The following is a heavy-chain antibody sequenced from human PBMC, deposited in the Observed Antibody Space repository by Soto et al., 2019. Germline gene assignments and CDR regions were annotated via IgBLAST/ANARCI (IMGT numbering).Heavy chain of an antibody. CDR2: ISYDGSNK. Sequence: QVQLVESGGGVVQPGRSLRLSCAASGFTFSSYAMHWFRQAPGKGLEWVAVISYDGSNKYYADSVKGRFTISRDNSKNTVYLQMNSLRAEDTAVYYCARDRLRYNWNDFPYYYYGMDVWGQGTTVTVSS. V-gene: IGHV3-30-3*01. CDR1: GFTFSSYA. CDR3: ARDRLRYNWNDFPYYYYGMDV. D-gene: IGHD1-1*01. J-gene: IGHJ6*02.